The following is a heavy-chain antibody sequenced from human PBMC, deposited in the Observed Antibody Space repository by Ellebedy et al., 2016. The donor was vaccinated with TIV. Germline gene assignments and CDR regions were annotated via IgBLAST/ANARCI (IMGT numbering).Heavy chain of an antibody. CDR3: VKDQVGWGFGCLEH. Sequence: PGGSLRLSCAASGFTFSGHAMHWVRQAPGKGLEWVAIISYDGSKKDYVESVKGRFTISRDNSRKTMFLQMNSLRPEDTAVYYCVKDQVGWGFGCLEHWGQGTLVAVSS. D-gene: IGHD2-21*01. CDR1: GFTFSGHA. J-gene: IGHJ4*02. V-gene: IGHV3-30*18. CDR2: ISYDGSKK.